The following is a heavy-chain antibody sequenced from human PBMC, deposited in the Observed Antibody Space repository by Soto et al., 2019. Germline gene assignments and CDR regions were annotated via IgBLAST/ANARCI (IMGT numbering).Heavy chain of an antibody. D-gene: IGHD1-1*01. Sequence: QVQLVQSVAEVKKPGASVKVSCKASGYTFTGHYIHWVRQAPGQGPEWMGEISPVTGGAKYARKFQGRVTMTRDTSITTVYMELTNLSPDDTAVYYCGRGRSGERVVFYGGQGTLVSVSS. CDR1: GYTFTGHY. CDR3: GRGRSGERVVFY. CDR2: ISPVTGGA. J-gene: IGHJ4*02. V-gene: IGHV1-2*02.